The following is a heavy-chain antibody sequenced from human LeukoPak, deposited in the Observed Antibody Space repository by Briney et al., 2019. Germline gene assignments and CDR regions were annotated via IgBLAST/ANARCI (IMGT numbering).Heavy chain of an antibody. V-gene: IGHV5-51*01. J-gene: IGHJ4*02. D-gene: IGHD4-23*01. CDR1: GYSFTSYW. CDR3: HLGGNSGQFSDYFDY. CDR2: IYPGDSDT. Sequence: RGESLKISCKGSGYSFTSYWIGWVRQMPGKGLEWMGIIYPGDSDTRYSPSFQGQVTISADKSISTAYLQWSSLKASDTAMYYCHLGGNSGQFSDYFDYWGQGTLVTVSS.